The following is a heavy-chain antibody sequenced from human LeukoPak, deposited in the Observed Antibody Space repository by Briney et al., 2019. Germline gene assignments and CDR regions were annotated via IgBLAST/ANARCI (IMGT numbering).Heavy chain of an antibody. CDR3: ATTRGYSNNDAFAI. CDR2: MYHTGTS. D-gene: IGHD5-18*01. Sequence: SETLSLTCSVSGASITTYYWNWIRQSPGKGLEWIGYMYHTGTSYYNPSLQSQVTISLDTPNNSVSLTLTPVTAADMAVYYCATTRGYSNNDAFAIWGQGTRVTVSS. CDR1: GASITTYY. V-gene: IGHV4-59*01. J-gene: IGHJ3*02.